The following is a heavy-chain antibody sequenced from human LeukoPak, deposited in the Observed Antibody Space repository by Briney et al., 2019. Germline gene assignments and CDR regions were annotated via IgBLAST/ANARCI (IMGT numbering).Heavy chain of an antibody. J-gene: IGHJ4*02. V-gene: IGHV3-49*03. CDR3: TRGYSYGFH. D-gene: IGHD5-18*01. CDR1: GFTFGDYA. Sequence: GGSLRLSCTASGFTFGDYAMSWFRQAPGKGLEWLGFIRSKTHSGATEYAASVRGRFTISRDDSKSIAYLQMDSLKTEDTAMYYCTRGYSYGFHWGQGTLVTVSS. CDR2: IRSKTHSGAT.